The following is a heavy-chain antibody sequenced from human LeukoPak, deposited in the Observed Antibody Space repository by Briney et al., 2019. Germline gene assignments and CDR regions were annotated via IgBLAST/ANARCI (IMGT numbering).Heavy chain of an antibody. CDR1: GFTLSTYS. CDR2: ISTSGSAI. CDR3: AREVGYCTSSSCFTAQPPNYFYYMDV. Sequence: GGSLRLSCAVSGFTLSTYSMNWVRQAPGKGLEWVSYISTSGSAIHYADSVKGRFTISRDNAQNLLYLQLNSLRAEDTAVYYCAREVGYCTSSSCFTAQPPNYFYYMDVWGKGTTVTVSS. V-gene: IGHV3-48*01. D-gene: IGHD2-2*02. J-gene: IGHJ6*03.